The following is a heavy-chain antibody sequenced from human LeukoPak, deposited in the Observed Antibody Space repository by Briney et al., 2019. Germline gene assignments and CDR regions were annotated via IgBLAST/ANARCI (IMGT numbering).Heavy chain of an antibody. CDR1: GGSFSGYY. Sequence: PSETLSLTCAVYGGSFSGYYWSWLRQPPGKGLEWIGEINHSGSTNYNPSLKSRVTISVDTSKNQFSLKLSSVTAADTAVYYCARGREWYAVAAQSDYWGQGTLVTVSS. CDR3: ARGREWYAVAAQSDY. J-gene: IGHJ4*02. D-gene: IGHD6-19*01. CDR2: INHSGST. V-gene: IGHV4-34*01.